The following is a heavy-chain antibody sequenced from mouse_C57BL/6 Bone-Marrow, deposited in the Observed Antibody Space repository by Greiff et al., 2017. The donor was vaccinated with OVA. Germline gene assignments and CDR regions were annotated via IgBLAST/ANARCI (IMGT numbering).Heavy chain of an antibody. Sequence: EVQLVESGPELVKPGASVKIPCKASGYTFTDYNMDWVKQSHGKSLEWIGDINPNNGGTIYNQKFKGKATLTVDKSSSTAYMELRSLTSEDTAVYYCARLRDGYYLFDYWGQGTTLTVSS. V-gene: IGHV1-18*01. D-gene: IGHD2-3*01. CDR2: INPNNGGT. J-gene: IGHJ2*01. CDR3: ARLRDGYYLFDY. CDR1: GYTFTDYN.